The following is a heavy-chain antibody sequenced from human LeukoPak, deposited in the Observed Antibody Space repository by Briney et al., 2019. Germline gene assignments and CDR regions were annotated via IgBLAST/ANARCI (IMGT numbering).Heavy chain of an antibody. D-gene: IGHD6-13*01. CDR3: ARGDSSSGSPDY. CDR2: IIPIFGTA. CDR1: GGTFSSYA. Sequence: EASVKVSCKASGGTFSSYAISWVRQAPGQGLEWMGGIIPIFGTANYAQKFQGRVTITADKSTSTAYMELSSLRSEDTAVYYCARGDSSSGSPDYWGQGTLVTVSS. V-gene: IGHV1-69*06. J-gene: IGHJ4*02.